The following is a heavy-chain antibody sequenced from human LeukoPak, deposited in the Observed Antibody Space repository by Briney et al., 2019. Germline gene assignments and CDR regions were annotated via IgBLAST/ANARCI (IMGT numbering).Heavy chain of an antibody. J-gene: IGHJ4*02. CDR3: ARDSGSYFDY. Sequence: SETLSLTCTVSGGSLSRHYWSWIRQPPGKGLDWIGYIYYSGSANYNPSLKSRVTISVDTSKNQFSLKLSSVTAADTAVYYCARDSGSYFDYWGQGTLVTVSS. CDR1: GGSLSRHY. CDR2: IYYSGSA. V-gene: IGHV4-59*11. D-gene: IGHD1-26*01.